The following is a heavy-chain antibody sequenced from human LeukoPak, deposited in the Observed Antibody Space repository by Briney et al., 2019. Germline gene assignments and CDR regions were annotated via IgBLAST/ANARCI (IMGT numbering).Heavy chain of an antibody. Sequence: SETLSLTCTVSGYSISSGYYWGWIRQPPGKGLEWIGSIYHSGSTYYNPSLKSRVTISVDTSKNQFSLKLSSVTAADTAVYYCARLLGYCSGGSCYPPYYYYYMDVWGKGTTVTVSS. V-gene: IGHV4-38-2*02. D-gene: IGHD2-15*01. CDR1: GYSISSGYY. CDR3: ARLLGYCSGGSCYPPYYYYYMDV. J-gene: IGHJ6*03. CDR2: IYHSGST.